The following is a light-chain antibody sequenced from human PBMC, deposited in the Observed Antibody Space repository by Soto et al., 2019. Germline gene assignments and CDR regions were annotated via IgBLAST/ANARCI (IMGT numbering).Light chain of an antibody. CDR3: ATWDDSLNGWV. J-gene: IGLJ3*02. Sequence: QSVLTQPPSASGTPGQRVTISCSGSSSNIGSNAVSWYQQLPGTAPKVLIYSNNQRPSGVPDRFSGSKSGTSASLAISGLQSEDDAHYYCATWDDSLNGWVFGGGTKLTVL. V-gene: IGLV1-44*01. CDR1: SSNIGSNA. CDR2: SNN.